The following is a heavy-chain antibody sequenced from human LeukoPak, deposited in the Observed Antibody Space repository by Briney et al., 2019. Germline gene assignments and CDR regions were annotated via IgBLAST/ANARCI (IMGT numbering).Heavy chain of an antibody. D-gene: IGHD6-6*01. J-gene: IGHJ6*03. V-gene: IGHV1-2*02. Sequence: ASVKVSCKASGYTFTGYYMHWVRQAPGQGLEWMGWINPNSGGTNYAQKFQGRVTMTRDTSISTAYMELSRLRSDDTAVYYCAREWQLPEAGYYYYYMDVWGKGTTVTVSS. CDR1: GYTFTGYY. CDR3: AREWQLPEAGYYYYYMDV. CDR2: INPNSGGT.